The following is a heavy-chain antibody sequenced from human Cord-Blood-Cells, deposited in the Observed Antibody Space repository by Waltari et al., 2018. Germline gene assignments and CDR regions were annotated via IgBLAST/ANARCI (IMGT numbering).Heavy chain of an antibody. V-gene: IGHV3-15*01. J-gene: IGHJ4*02. CDR3: TTDLYYFDY. CDR1: GFTFINAW. D-gene: IGHD3-16*01. CDR2: IKSKTDGGTT. Sequence: EVQLLESGGGLVKPGASLRLSCPASGFTFINAWMSWVRQAPGKGLEWDGSIKSKTDGGTTDYAAPVKGRFTISRDDSKNTLYLQMNSLKTEDTAVYYCTTDLYYFDYWGQGTLVTVSS.